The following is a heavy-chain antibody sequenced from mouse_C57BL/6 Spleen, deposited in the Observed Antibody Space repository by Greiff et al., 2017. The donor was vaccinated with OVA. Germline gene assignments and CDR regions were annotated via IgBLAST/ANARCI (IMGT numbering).Heavy chain of an antibody. D-gene: IGHD2-3*01. CDR2: INPNNGGT. CDR1: GYTFTDYN. CDR3: ARSGDGYYLYYFDY. V-gene: IGHV1-22*01. Sequence: EVKVVESGPELVKPGASVKMSCKASGYTFTDYNMHWVKQSHGKSLEWIGYINPNNGGTSYNQKFKGKATLTVNKSSSTAYMELRSLTSEDSAVYYCARSGDGYYLYYFDYWGQGTTLTVSS. J-gene: IGHJ2*01.